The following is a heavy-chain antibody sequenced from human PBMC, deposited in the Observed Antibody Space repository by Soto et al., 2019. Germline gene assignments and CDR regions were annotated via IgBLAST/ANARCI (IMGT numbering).Heavy chain of an antibody. V-gene: IGHV4-31*03. CDR3: AKDRYGDYVDWFDP. CDR2: IYYSGST. Sequence: PSETLSLTCTVSGGSISSGGYYWSWIRQHPGKGLEWIGYIYYSGSTYYNPSLKSRVTISVDTSKNQFSLKLSSVTAADTAVYYCAKDRYGDYVDWFDPWGQGTLVTVSS. J-gene: IGHJ5*02. CDR1: GGSISSGGYY. D-gene: IGHD4-17*01.